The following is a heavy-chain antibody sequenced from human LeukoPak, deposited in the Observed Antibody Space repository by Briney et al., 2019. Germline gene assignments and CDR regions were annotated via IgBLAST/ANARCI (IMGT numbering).Heavy chain of an antibody. Sequence: ASVKVSCKASGYTFTGYYMHWVRQAPGQGLEWMGWNIPNSGVTKYAQKFQGRVTMTRDTSISTAYMELSRLRSDDTAVYYCASELTETRYCSITSCPTSMDVWGKGTTVTVSS. D-gene: IGHD2-2*01. J-gene: IGHJ6*03. CDR1: GYTFTGYY. CDR3: ASELTETRYCSITSCPTSMDV. CDR2: NIPNSGVT. V-gene: IGHV1-2*02.